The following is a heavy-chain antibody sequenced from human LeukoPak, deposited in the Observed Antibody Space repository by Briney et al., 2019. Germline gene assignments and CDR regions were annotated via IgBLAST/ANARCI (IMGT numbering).Heavy chain of an antibody. CDR1: GYSLSRGYY. V-gene: IGHV4-38-2*01. J-gene: IGHJ4*02. CDR3: ARVGSQYSSSWNCDY. D-gene: IGHD6-13*01. Sequence: PSETLSLTCAVSGYSLSRGYYWGWIRQPPGKGLEWIGSIYHSGSTYYNPSLKSRVTISVDTSKNQFSLKLSSVTAADTAVYYCARVGSQYSSSWNCDYWGQGTLVTVSS. CDR2: IYHSGST.